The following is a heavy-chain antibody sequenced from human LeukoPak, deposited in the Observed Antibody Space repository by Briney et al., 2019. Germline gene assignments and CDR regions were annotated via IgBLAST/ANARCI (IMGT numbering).Heavy chain of an antibody. Sequence: PSETLSLTCTVSGGSISSYYWSWIRQPPGKGLEWIGYIFYIGSTNYNPSLKSRVTISADTSKNQFSLKLSSVTAADTAVYYCARDRAHFGSGFAYWGQGALVTVSS. CDR2: IFYIGST. V-gene: IGHV4-59*01. CDR3: ARDRAHFGSGFAY. D-gene: IGHD3-10*01. J-gene: IGHJ4*02. CDR1: GGSISSYY.